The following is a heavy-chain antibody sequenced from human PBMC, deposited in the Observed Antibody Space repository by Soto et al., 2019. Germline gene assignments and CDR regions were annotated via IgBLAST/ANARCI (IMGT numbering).Heavy chain of an antibody. CDR3: AREPYHVYYDSSGYPYFDY. CDR2: INPSGGST. CDR1: GYTFTSYY. D-gene: IGHD3-22*01. V-gene: IGHV1-46*01. J-gene: IGHJ4*02. Sequence: QAQLVQSGAEVKKPGASVKVSCKASGYTFTSYYMHWVRQAPGQGLEWMGIINPSGGSTSYAQKFQGRVTMTRDTSTSTVYMELSSLRSEDTAVYYCAREPYHVYYDSSGYPYFDYWGQGTLVTVSS.